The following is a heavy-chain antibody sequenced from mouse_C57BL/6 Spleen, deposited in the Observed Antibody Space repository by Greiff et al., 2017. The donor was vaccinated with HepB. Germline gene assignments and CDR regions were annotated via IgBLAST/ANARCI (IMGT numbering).Heavy chain of an antibody. V-gene: IGHV1-80*01. Sequence: VQLQQSGAELVKPGASVKISCKASGYAFSSYWMNWVKQRSGKGLEWIGQIYPGDGDTNYNGKFKGKATLTADKSSSTAYMQLSSLTSEDSAVYFCARSLGSLAAYWGQGTLVTVSA. CDR2: IYPGDGDT. D-gene: IGHD3-1*01. CDR3: ARSLGSLAAY. J-gene: IGHJ3*01. CDR1: GYAFSSYW.